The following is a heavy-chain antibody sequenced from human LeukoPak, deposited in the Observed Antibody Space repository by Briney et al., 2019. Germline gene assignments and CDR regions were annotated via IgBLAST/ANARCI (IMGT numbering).Heavy chain of an antibody. Sequence: GGSLRLSCAASGFTFSSYAMSWVRQAPGKGLEWVSAISGSGGSTYYADSVKGRFTISRDNSKNTLYLQMNSLRAEDTAVYYCAKQLKYYDSSGFRFDYWGQGTLVTVSS. CDR3: AKQLKYYDSSGFRFDY. J-gene: IGHJ4*02. CDR1: GFTFSSYA. D-gene: IGHD3-22*01. CDR2: ISGSGGST. V-gene: IGHV3-23*01.